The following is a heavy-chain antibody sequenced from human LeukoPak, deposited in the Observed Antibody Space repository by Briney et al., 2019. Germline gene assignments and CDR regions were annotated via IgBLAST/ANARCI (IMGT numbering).Heavy chain of an antibody. Sequence: SVKVSCKASGGTFSSYTISWVRQAPGQGLEWMGRIITILGIANYAQKFQGRVTITAGKSTSTAYMELSSLRSEDTAVYYCARGTRGELHSDYWGQGTLVTVSS. V-gene: IGHV1-69*02. CDR1: GGTFSSYT. CDR3: ARGTRGELHSDY. CDR2: IITILGIA. J-gene: IGHJ4*02. D-gene: IGHD1-7*01.